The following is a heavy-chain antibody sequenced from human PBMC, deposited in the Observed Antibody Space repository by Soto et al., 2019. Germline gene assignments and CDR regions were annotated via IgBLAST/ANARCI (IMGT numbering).Heavy chain of an antibody. D-gene: IGHD3-10*01. CDR1: GYTFTSSD. Sequence: QVQLVQSGAAGKKPGASVKVSCKASGYTFTSSDINWVRQATGQGLEWMGWMNANSGNTGKAQKLQGRVTMTRNTSISTAYMELSRLRSEDTAVYYCATHLVARGVIKDDYWGQGTLVTVSS. CDR2: MNANSGNT. J-gene: IGHJ4*02. CDR3: ATHLVARGVIKDDY. V-gene: IGHV1-8*01.